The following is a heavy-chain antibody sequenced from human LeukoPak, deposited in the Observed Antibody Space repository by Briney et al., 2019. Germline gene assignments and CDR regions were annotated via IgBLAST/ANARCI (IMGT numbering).Heavy chain of an antibody. CDR3: ARSQKRADIVVVVATPNWFDP. CDR1: GVSFSGYY. Sequence: SETLSLTCAVYGVSFSGYYWSWIRQPPGKGLEWIGEINHSGSTNYNPSLKSRVTITVDTSKNQFSLKLSSVTAADTAVYYCARSQKRADIVVVVATPNWFDPWGQGTLVTVSS. J-gene: IGHJ5*02. D-gene: IGHD2-15*01. CDR2: INHSGST. V-gene: IGHV4-34*01.